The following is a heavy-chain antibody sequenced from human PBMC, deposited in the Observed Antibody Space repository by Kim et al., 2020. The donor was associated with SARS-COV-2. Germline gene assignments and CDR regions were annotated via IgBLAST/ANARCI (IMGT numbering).Heavy chain of an antibody. Sequence: GRFTISRDNSKNTLYLQMNSLRAEDTAVYYCAREEYCSSTSCYGEGYNGYWGQGTLVTVSS. CDR3: AREEYCSSTSCYGEGYNGY. J-gene: IGHJ4*02. D-gene: IGHD2-2*01. V-gene: IGHV3-30*01.